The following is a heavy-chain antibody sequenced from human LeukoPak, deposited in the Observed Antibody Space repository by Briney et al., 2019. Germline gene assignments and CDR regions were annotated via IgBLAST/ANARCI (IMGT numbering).Heavy chain of an antibody. V-gene: IGHV4-4*09. Sequence: PSETLSLTCTVSGASITSYYWNWIRQPPGKGLEWNGYIYTSGTTNYNPSLTSRVSISVDTSKSQFSLRLTSVTAADAAVHYCARRRSGGRDFDYWGQGTLVTVSS. J-gene: IGHJ4*02. CDR1: GASITSYY. CDR3: ARRRSGGRDFDY. CDR2: IYTSGTT. D-gene: IGHD2-15*01.